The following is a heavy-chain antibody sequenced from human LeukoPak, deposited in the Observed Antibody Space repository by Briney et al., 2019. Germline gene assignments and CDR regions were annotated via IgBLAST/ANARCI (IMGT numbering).Heavy chain of an antibody. CDR1: GFTFSSYG. J-gene: IGHJ6*04. CDR2: IWYDGSNK. D-gene: IGHD2-15*01. Sequence: GGSLRLSCAASGFTFSSYGMHWVRQAPGKGLEWVAVIWYDGSNKYYADSVKGRFTISRDNSKNTLYLQMNSLRAEDTAVYYCARDMCSGGSCYVYYYYGMDVWGKGTTATVSS. V-gene: IGHV3-33*01. CDR3: ARDMCSGGSCYVYYYYGMDV.